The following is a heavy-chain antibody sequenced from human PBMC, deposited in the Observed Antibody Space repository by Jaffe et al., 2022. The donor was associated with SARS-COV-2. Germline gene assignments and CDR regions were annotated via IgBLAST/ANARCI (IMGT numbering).Heavy chain of an antibody. V-gene: IGHV3-33*01. CDR3: ARSLGYYDSSGTSRYYYYGMDV. D-gene: IGHD3-22*01. J-gene: IGHJ6*02. CDR1: GFTFSSYG. CDR2: IWYDGSNK. Sequence: QVQLVESGGGVVQPGRSLRLSCAASGFTFSSYGMHWVRQAPGKGLEWVAVIWYDGSNKYYADSVKGRFTISRDNSKNTLYLQMNSLRAEDTAVYYCARSLGYYDSSGTSRYYYYGMDVWGQGTTVTVSS.